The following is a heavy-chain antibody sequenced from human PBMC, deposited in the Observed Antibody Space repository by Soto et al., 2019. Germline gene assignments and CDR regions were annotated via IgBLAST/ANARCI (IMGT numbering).Heavy chain of an antibody. CDR2: IYYSGST. J-gene: IGHJ6*03. Sequence: SETLSLTCTVSGGSISSGGYYWSWIRQHPGKGLEWIGYIYYSGSTYYNPSLKSRVTISVDTSKNQFSLKLSSVTAADTAVYYCAGGFGEKYYYYIDVWGKGTTVTVSS. CDR1: GGSISSGGYY. V-gene: IGHV4-31*03. D-gene: IGHD3-10*01. CDR3: AGGFGEKYYYYIDV.